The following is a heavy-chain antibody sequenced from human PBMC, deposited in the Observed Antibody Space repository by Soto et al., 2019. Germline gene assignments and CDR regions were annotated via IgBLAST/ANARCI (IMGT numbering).Heavy chain of an antibody. V-gene: IGHV4-4*02. CDR2: IYQTGST. Sequence: QVQLQESGPGLVKPSGTLSLTCAVSNGSITSGNWWSWVRQPPGKGLEWIGDIYQTGSTNYNPSLRSRVIIQVDKPQNNFSLSLSSVTAADPAVYFCARVWGALAPIAGWFGPWGRGILVTVSS. CDR1: NGSITSGNW. D-gene: IGHD3-16*01. CDR3: ARVWGALAPIAGWFGP. J-gene: IGHJ5*02.